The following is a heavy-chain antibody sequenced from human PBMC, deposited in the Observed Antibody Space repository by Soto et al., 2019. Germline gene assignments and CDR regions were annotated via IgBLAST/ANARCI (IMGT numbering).Heavy chain of an antibody. CDR1: GGTSSSYA. Sequence: ASVKVSCKASGGTSSSYAISWVRQAPGQGLEWMGGIIPIFGTANYAQKFQGRVTITADESTSTAYMELSSLRSEDTAVYYCARDPDYGGYDYWGQGTLVTVSS. D-gene: IGHD4-17*01. CDR2: IIPIFGTA. V-gene: IGHV1-69*13. J-gene: IGHJ4*02. CDR3: ARDPDYGGYDY.